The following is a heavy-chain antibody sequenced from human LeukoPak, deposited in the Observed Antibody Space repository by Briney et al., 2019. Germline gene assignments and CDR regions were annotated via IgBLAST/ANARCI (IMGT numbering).Heavy chain of an antibody. CDR2: ISNSRDST. V-gene: IGHV3-23*01. J-gene: IGHJ4*02. Sequence: GGCLRLSCAAAGFTFSNYAMNWVRQAPGKGLEWVSTISNSRDSTYYGDSVRGRFTISRDNSQNMLYLQMNSLRAKDTAIYYCAKDAMTLENRWNYRSKTDHEYWGQGTLVAVSS. CDR3: AKDAMTLENRWNYRSKTDHEY. D-gene: IGHD1-7*01. CDR1: GFTFSNYA.